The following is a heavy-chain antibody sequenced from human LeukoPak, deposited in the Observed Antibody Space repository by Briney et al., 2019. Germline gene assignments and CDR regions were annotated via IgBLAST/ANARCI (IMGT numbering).Heavy chain of an antibody. V-gene: IGHV1-2*02. D-gene: IGHD3-22*01. Sequence: ASVKVSCKASGYTITGYYMHWVRQAPGQGLEWMGWINPNSGGTNYAQKFQGRVTMTRDTSISTAYMELSRLRADDTAVYDCARVCDTMIVGWYFDLWGRGTLVTVSS. CDR2: INPNSGGT. J-gene: IGHJ2*01. CDR1: GYTITGYY. CDR3: ARVCDTMIVGWYFDL.